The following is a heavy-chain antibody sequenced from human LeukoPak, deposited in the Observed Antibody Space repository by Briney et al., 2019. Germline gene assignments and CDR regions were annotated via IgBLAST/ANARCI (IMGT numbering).Heavy chain of an antibody. CDR2: ISYDGRST. D-gene: IGHD1-26*01. V-gene: IGHV3-30*18. CDR3: AKDRGIVGEPGANTGIDY. Sequence: GGSLRLSCAASGFTFSSYGMHWVRQAPGKGLEWVAVISYDGRSTYYEDSAKGRFTISRDSSQKTLYLQMNSLRAEETAVYYCAKDRGIVGEPGANTGIDYWGQGTLVTVSS. CDR1: GFTFSSYG. J-gene: IGHJ4*02.